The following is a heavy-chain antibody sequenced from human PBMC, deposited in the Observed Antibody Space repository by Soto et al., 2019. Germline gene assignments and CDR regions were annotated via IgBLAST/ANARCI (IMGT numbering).Heavy chain of an antibody. V-gene: IGHV1-8*02. CDR2: MNPNSGNT. CDR3: ARRPMVRGVIRDYYMDV. Sequence: ASVKVSCKASGGTFSSYAINWVRQATGQGLEWMGWMNPNSGNTGYAQKFQGRVTMTRNTSISTAYMELSSLRSEDTAVYYCARRPMVRGVIRDYYMDVWGKGTTVTVSS. CDR1: GGTFSSYA. J-gene: IGHJ6*03. D-gene: IGHD3-10*01.